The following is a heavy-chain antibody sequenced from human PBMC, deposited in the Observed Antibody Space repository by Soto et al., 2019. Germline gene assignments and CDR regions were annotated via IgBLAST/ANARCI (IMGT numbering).Heavy chain of an antibody. CDR3: ASARPIAAAGTDYYYGMDV. J-gene: IGHJ6*02. V-gene: IGHV1-8*01. CDR2: MNPNSGNT. D-gene: IGHD6-13*01. Sequence: ASVKVSCKXSGYTFTSYDINWVRQATGQGLEWMGWMNPNSGNTGYAQKFQGRVTMTRNTSISTAYMELSSLRSEDTAVYYCASARPIAAAGTDYYYGMDVWGQGTTVTVS. CDR1: GYTFTSYD.